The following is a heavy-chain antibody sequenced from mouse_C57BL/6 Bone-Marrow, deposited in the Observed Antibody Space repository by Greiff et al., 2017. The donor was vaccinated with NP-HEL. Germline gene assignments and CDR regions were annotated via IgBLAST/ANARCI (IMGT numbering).Heavy chain of an antibody. D-gene: IGHD3-2*02. Sequence: QVQLQQPGAELVMPGASVKLSCKASGYTFTSYWMHWVKQRPGQGLEWIGEIDPSDSYTNYNQKFKGKSTLTVDKSSSTAYMQLSSLTSEDSAVYYCAREGQLRLPYFDYGGRGTTLTVSS. CDR1: GYTFTSYW. CDR2: IDPSDSYT. V-gene: IGHV1-69*01. J-gene: IGHJ2*01. CDR3: AREGQLRLPYFDY.